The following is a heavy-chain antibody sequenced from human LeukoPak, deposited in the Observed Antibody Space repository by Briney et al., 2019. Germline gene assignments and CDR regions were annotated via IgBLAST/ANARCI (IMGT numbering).Heavy chain of an antibody. CDR1: GDSVSSNSAA. Sequence: SQTLSLTCAISGDSVSSNSAAWNWNKQSPSRGLEWLGRTYYRSKWYNDYAVSVKSRITINPDTSKNQFSLQLNSVTPEDTAVYYCARVRYLGYSSEFDYWGQGTLVTVSS. V-gene: IGHV6-1*01. D-gene: IGHD6-25*01. CDR2: TYYRSKWYN. J-gene: IGHJ4*02. CDR3: ARVRYLGYSSEFDY.